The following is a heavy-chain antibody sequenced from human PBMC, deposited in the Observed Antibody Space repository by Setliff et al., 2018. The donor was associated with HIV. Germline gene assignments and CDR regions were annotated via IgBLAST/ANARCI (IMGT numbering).Heavy chain of an antibody. CDR3: ARGAELLWFGELHNIPYFDY. Sequence: SETLSLTCTVSGGSTSSYYWSWIRQPPGKGLEWIGYIYYSGSTNYNPSLKSRVTISVDTSKNQFSLKLSSVTAADTAVYYCARGAELLWFGELHNIPYFDYWGQGTLVTVS. J-gene: IGHJ4*02. CDR2: IYYSGST. CDR1: GGSTSSYY. V-gene: IGHV4-59*01. D-gene: IGHD3-10*01.